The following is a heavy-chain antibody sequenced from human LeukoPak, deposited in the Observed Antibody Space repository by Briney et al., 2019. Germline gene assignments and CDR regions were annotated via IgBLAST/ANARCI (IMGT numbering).Heavy chain of an antibody. Sequence: PGGSLRLSCAASGFTLSNDRTHWVCQAPAQWLVWVSRISSDGTNTLYADSVKGRFTISRDNARNTLHLQMNSLRADDTAVYYCVVGGGIYWGQGTLVTVS. V-gene: IGHV3-74*03. CDR1: GFTLSNDR. D-gene: IGHD1-26*01. CDR2: ISSDGTNT. CDR3: VVGGGIY. J-gene: IGHJ4*02.